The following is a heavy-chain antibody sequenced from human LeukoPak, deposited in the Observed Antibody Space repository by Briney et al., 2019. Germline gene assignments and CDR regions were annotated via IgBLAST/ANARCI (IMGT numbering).Heavy chain of an antibody. J-gene: IGHJ5*02. CDR1: GFTFSSYA. CDR3: AKDALDIWFGESTLNWFDP. V-gene: IGHV3-23*01. Sequence: TGGSLRLSCAASGFTFSSYAMSWVRQAPGKGLEWVSAISGSGGSTYYADSVKGRFTISRDNSKNTLYLQMNSLRAEDTAVYYCAKDALDIWFGESTLNWFDPWGQGTLVTVSS. CDR2: ISGSGGST. D-gene: IGHD3-10*01.